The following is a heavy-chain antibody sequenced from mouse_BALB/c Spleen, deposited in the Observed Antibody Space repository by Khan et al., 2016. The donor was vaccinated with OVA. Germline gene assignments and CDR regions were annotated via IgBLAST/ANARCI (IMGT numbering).Heavy chain of an antibody. J-gene: IGHJ2*01. CDR3: ARNASGGNYFDS. CDR1: GYTFTNYW. Sequence: QVQLQQPGAELVKPGASVKLSCKASGYTFTNYWVHWVKQRPGQGLEWIGEVYPGDGRANYNEKFKSKATLTVDKSSKPAFMQLSSLTSEDSAVYSGARNASGGNYFDSWGQGTTLTVSA. V-gene: IGHV1S81*02. D-gene: IGHD1-1*02. CDR2: VYPGDGRA.